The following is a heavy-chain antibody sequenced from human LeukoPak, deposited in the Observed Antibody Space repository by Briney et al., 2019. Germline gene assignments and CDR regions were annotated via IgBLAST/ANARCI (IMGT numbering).Heavy chain of an antibody. CDR1: GFTFSSYG. Sequence: GGSLRLSCAASGFTFSSYGMHWVRQAPGKGLEWVAFIRYDGSNKYYADSVKGRFTIPRDNSKNTLYLQMNSLRAEDTAVYYCAKAGGYSYAFDYWGQGTLVTVSS. CDR2: IRYDGSNK. D-gene: IGHD5-18*01. CDR3: AKAGGYSYAFDY. V-gene: IGHV3-30*02. J-gene: IGHJ4*02.